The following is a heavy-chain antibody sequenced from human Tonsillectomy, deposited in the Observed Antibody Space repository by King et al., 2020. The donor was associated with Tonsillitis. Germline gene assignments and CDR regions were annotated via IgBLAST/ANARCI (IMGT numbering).Heavy chain of an antibody. Sequence: QLVQSGSELKKPGASVKVSCKASGYTFTSYALNWVRQAPGQGLEWMGWINTNTGNPTYAQGFTGRFVFSLDTSVSTAYLQISSLEAEDSAVFYCARERGNLGYCSSPSCYFVDYWGQGTLVTVSS. V-gene: IGHV7-4-1*02. CDR2: INTNTGNP. D-gene: IGHD2-2*01. J-gene: IGHJ4*02. CDR3: ARERGNLGYCSSPSCYFVDY. CDR1: GYTFTSYA.